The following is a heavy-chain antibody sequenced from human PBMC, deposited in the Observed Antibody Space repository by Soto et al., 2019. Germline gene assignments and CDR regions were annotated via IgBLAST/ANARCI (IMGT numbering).Heavy chain of an antibody. V-gene: IGHV1-2*04. CDR1: GYTFTGYY. CDR3: ARDNLAVVAATGEGSRRDILFSNRVGSARQPYRGYSGYDSPLVGYMDV. J-gene: IGHJ6*03. D-gene: IGHD5-12*01. CDR2: INPNSGGT. Sequence: GASVKVSCKASGYTFTGYYMHWVRQAPGQGLEWMGWINPNSGGTNYAQKFQGWVTMTRDTSISTAYMELSRLRSDDTAVYYCARDNLAVVAATGEGSRRDILFSNRVGSARQPYRGYSGYDSPLVGYMDVWGKGTTVTVSS.